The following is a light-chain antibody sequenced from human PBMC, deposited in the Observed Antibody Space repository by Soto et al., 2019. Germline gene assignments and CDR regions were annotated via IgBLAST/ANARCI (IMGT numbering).Light chain of an antibody. J-gene: IGKJ4*01. CDR2: DAS. Sequence: EIVLTQSPATLSLSPGERATLSCRVSQSVGTYLVWYQQKPGQAPRLLISDASNRATGIPARFSGSGSGTDFTLTISSLQPEDFAVYYCQQRSNWPLTFGGGTRVEIK. CDR1: QSVGTY. CDR3: QQRSNWPLT. V-gene: IGKV3-11*01.